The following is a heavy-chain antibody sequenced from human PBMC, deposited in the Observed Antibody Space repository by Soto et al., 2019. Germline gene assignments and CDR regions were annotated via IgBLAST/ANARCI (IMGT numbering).Heavy chain of an antibody. D-gene: IGHD1-26*01. Sequence: PGGSLRLSCAASGFTFSPYTMHWVRQTPGKGLEWVSYITSGGSNIYYADSVRGRCTISRDNSKNSLYLQLNSLRAEDAAVYYCARPRSGSYLYFDYWGPGTLVTVSS. CDR1: GFTFSPYT. CDR2: ITSGGSNI. J-gene: IGHJ4*02. CDR3: ARPRSGSYLYFDY. V-gene: IGHV3-48*04.